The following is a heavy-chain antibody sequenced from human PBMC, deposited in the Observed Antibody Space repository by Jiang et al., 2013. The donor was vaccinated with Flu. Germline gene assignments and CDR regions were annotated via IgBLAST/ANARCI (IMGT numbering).Heavy chain of an antibody. Sequence: VSGGSISSSSYYWGWIRQPPGKGLEWIGSIYYSGSTYYNPSLKSRVTISVDTSKNQFSLKLSSVTAADTAVYYCARHPGPAYYYDSSGYHSPLAWGQGTLVTVSS. D-gene: IGHD3-22*01. V-gene: IGHV4-39*01. J-gene: IGHJ5*02. CDR3: ARHPGPAYYYDSSGYHSPLA. CDR1: GGSISSSSYY. CDR2: IYYSGST.